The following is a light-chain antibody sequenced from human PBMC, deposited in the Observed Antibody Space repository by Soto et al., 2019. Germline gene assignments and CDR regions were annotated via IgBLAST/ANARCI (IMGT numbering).Light chain of an antibody. CDR1: SSDVGGYNY. J-gene: IGLJ2*01. Sequence: QSALTQPASVSGSPGQSITISCTGTSSDVGGYNYVSWYQQHPGKGPKLMIYEVSNRPSGVSNRFSGSKSGNTASLTISGVQADEEADYYCSSYTSSSTLVVFGGGTKVTVL. CDR3: SSYTSSSTLVV. V-gene: IGLV2-14*01. CDR2: EVS.